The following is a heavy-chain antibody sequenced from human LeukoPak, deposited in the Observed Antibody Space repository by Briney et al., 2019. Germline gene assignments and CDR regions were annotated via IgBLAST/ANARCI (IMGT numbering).Heavy chain of an antibody. CDR2: ICGDGRL. CDR3: ARERGDQDMSGGSAFDV. J-gene: IGHJ3*01. D-gene: IGHD2-21*02. Sequence: GGSLRLSCAASGFTVNSNCVTWVRQAPGKGLEWVSVICGDGRLFYADSVKGRFSVSTDNSENTVYLQVTSLRADDTAVYFCARERGDQDMSGGSAFDVWGQGTMVTVSS. V-gene: IGHV3-53*01. CDR1: GFTVNSNC.